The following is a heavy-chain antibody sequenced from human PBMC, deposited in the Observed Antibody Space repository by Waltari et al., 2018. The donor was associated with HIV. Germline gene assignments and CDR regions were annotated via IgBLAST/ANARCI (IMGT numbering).Heavy chain of an antibody. D-gene: IGHD1-1*01. J-gene: IGHJ4*02. CDR3: ARLGKGWNHVTRIDY. Sequence: QLQLQESGAGLVKPSETLSLSCNVSGDSISGSNYFWGWIRQPPGKGLEWIGSIYYSGTTYYNVSLKSRVTISVDTSKNQFSLKMRSVTAADTAVYHCARLGKGWNHVTRIDYWGQGMLVTVSS. CDR2: IYYSGTT. V-gene: IGHV4-39*01. CDR1: GDSISGSNYF.